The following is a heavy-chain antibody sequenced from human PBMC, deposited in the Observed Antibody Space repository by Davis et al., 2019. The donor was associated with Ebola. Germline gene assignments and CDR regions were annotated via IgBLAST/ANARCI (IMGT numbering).Heavy chain of an antibody. V-gene: IGHV1-2*06. Sequence: ASVKVSCKASGYTFSGYYINWVRQAPGQGLEWMGRVNPYSGGTNYAQKFQARVTMTRDTSISTAYMELSRLRSDDTAVYYCARDTPTSSVDIWGQGTMVTVSS. CDR2: VNPYSGGT. J-gene: IGHJ3*02. D-gene: IGHD5-24*01. CDR1: GYTFSGYY. CDR3: ARDTPTSSVDI.